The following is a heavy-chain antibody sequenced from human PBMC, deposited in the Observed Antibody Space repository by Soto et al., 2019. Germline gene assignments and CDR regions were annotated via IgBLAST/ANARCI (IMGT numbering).Heavy chain of an antibody. CDR3: ARPQGTQLYLDYFDF. D-gene: IGHD1-7*01. J-gene: IGHJ4*02. V-gene: IGHV1-69*01. CDR2: IIPMSGPA. CDR1: GGSFGSYS. Sequence: VLLAQSGAVVKKPGSSVRVSCKASGGSFGSYSISWLRQAPGQGLEWMGQIIPMSGPANYAEKFLGRVTISADESTTTAYLELSNLRAEDTAVYYCARPQGTQLYLDYFDFWGQGTLVTVSS.